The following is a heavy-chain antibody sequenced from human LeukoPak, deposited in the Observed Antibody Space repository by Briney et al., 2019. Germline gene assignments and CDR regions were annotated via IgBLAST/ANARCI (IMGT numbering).Heavy chain of an antibody. Sequence: GASVKVSCKASGYTFTGYYMHWVRQAPGQGLEWMGWINPNSGGTNYAQKFQGRVTMTRDTSISTAYMELSRLRSEDTAVYYCATYDFWSGYHQFDYWGQGTLVTVSS. J-gene: IGHJ4*02. CDR1: GYTFTGYY. D-gene: IGHD3-3*01. CDR2: INPNSGGT. V-gene: IGHV1-2*02. CDR3: ATYDFWSGYHQFDY.